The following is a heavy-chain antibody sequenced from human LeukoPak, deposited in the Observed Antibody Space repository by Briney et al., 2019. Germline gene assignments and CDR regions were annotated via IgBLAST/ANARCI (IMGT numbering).Heavy chain of an antibody. CDR1: GYSFTSYW. J-gene: IGHJ6*02. CDR3: ARLPTYYYDSSGYYPTKTSYYYYGMDV. V-gene: IGHV5-51*01. Sequence: GESLKISCKGSGYSFTSYWIGWVRQMPGKGLEWMGITYPGDSDTRYSPSFQGQVTISADKSISTAYLQWSSLKASDTAMYYCARLPTYYYDSSGYYPTKTSYYYYGMDVWGQGTTVTVSS. D-gene: IGHD3-22*01. CDR2: TYPGDSDT.